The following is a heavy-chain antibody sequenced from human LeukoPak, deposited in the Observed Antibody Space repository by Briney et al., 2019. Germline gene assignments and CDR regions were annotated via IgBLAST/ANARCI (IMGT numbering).Heavy chain of an antibody. Sequence: GGSLRLSCAASGFTFSSYAMSWVRRAPGKGLEWVSAISGSGGSTYYADSVKGRFTISRDNSKNTLYLQMNSLRAEDTAVYYCAKGLYYYGSGTHSTYFDYWGQGTLVTVSS. CDR3: AKGLYYYGSGTHSTYFDY. J-gene: IGHJ4*02. CDR2: ISGSGGST. V-gene: IGHV3-23*01. CDR1: GFTFSSYA. D-gene: IGHD3-10*01.